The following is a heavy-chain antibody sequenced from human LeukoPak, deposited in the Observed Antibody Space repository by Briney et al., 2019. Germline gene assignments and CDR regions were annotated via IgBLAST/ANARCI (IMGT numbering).Heavy chain of an antibody. Sequence: PGGSLRLSCAASGITFSSYSMNWVRQAPGKGLEWVSYISSSSSTIYYADSVKGRFTISRDNAKNSLYLQMNSLRVEDTAVYYCARVFRPSLTVFIIRGAFDIWGQGTMVTVSS. V-gene: IGHV3-48*04. CDR2: ISSSSSTI. CDR3: ARVFRPSLTVFIIRGAFDI. CDR1: GITFSSYS. D-gene: IGHD3-3*01. J-gene: IGHJ3*02.